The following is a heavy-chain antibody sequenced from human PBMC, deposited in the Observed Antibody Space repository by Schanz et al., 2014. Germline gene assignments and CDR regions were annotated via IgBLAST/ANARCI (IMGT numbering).Heavy chain of an antibody. Sequence: VQLLQSGGALVQPGGSLRLSCAASGFTFSDYYMSWIRQAPGKGLEWVAVISYDGVNTYYADSVKGRFTISRDNAKNSLYLQMNSLRVEDTAVYYCARDLISSGWYGWGQGTLVTVSS. V-gene: IGHV3-11*01. J-gene: IGHJ4*02. CDR1: GFTFSDYY. CDR3: ARDLISSGWYG. CDR2: ISYDGVNT. D-gene: IGHD6-19*01.